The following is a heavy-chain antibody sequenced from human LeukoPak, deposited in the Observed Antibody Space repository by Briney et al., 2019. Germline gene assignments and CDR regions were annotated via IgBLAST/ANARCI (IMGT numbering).Heavy chain of an antibody. CDR3: AKGSSSGHVDY. Sequence: PGGSLRLSCAASGFTFSNYDMHWVRQAPGKGLEWVAFISYDGTNKYYADSVKGRFTFSRDNSKYPLYLQMNSLRAEDTAVYYCAKGSSSGHVDYWGQGTLVAVSS. D-gene: IGHD3-22*01. V-gene: IGHV3-30*18. CDR2: ISYDGTNK. CDR1: GFTFSNYD. J-gene: IGHJ4*02.